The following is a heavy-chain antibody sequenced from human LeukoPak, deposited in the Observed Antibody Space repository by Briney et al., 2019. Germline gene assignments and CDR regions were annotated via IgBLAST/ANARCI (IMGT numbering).Heavy chain of an antibody. CDR2: INWNGGST. CDR3: AKGRRYNILTGYYVSEVDP. Sequence: GGSLRLSCAASGFTFDDYGMSWVRQAPGKGLEWVSGINWNGGSTGYADSVKGRFAISRDNAKNSLYLQMNSLRADDTAVYYCAKGRRYNILTGYYVSEVDPWGQGTQVTVSS. D-gene: IGHD3-9*01. CDR1: GFTFDDYG. V-gene: IGHV3-20*04. J-gene: IGHJ5*02.